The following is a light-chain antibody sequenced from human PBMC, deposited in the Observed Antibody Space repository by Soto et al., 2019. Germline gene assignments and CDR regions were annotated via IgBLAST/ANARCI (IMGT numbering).Light chain of an antibody. V-gene: IGLV2-11*01. CDR3: CSYAGSYTFDYV. CDR2: DVS. CDR1: SSDVGGYNY. J-gene: IGLJ1*01. Sequence: QSALTQPRSVSGSPGHSVTISCTGTSSDVGGYNYVSWYQQHPGKAPKLMIYDVSKRPSGVPDRFPGSKSGNAASLTISGLQAEDEADYYCCSYAGSYTFDYVFGTGTKVTVL.